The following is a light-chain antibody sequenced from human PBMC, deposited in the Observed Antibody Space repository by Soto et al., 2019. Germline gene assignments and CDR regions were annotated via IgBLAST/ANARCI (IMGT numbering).Light chain of an antibody. J-gene: IGKJ5*01. Sequence: EIQITQSPSSLSASVGDRVTITCRASQTISSYLNWYQHKPGEAPRLLIYFISRLQSGAPSRFSGSGSGKDFTLTIDSPQPEDSAMYYCQQTYSRPVTFGQGTRLEIK. CDR3: QQTYSRPVT. CDR2: FIS. V-gene: IGKV1-39*01. CDR1: QTISSY.